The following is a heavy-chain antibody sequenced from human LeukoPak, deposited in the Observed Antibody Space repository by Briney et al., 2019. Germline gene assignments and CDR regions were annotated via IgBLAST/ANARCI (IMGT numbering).Heavy chain of an antibody. J-gene: IGHJ3*02. CDR2: ISSSSSYI. V-gene: IGHV3-21*01. D-gene: IGHD2-15*01. Sequence: GGSLRLSCAASGFTFSSYSMNWVRQAPGKGLEGVSSISSSSSYIYYADSVKGRFTISRDNAKNSLYLQMNSLRAEDTAVYYCARDQGYCSGGSCLRDAFDIWGQGTMVTVSS. CDR1: GFTFSSYS. CDR3: ARDQGYCSGGSCLRDAFDI.